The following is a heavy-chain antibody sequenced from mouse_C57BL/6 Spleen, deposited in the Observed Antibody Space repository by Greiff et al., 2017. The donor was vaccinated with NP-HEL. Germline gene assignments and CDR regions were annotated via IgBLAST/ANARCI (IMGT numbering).Heavy chain of an antibody. J-gene: IGHJ3*01. CDR2: IDPSDSET. CDR1: GYTFTSYW. CDR3: AAWGNPAWFAY. D-gene: IGHD2-1*01. V-gene: IGHV1-52*01. Sequence: QVQLQQPGAELVRPGSSVKLSCKASGYTFTSYWMHWVKQRPIQGLEWIGNIDPSDSETHYNQKFKDKATLTVDKSSSTAYMQLSSLTSEDSAVYYCAAWGNPAWFAYWGQGTLVTVSA.